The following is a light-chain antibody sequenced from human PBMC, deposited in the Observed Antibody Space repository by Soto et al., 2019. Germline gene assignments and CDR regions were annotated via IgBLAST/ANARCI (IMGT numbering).Light chain of an antibody. Sequence: EIVLTQSPGTLSLSPGERATLSCRASQSVSSSYLAWYQQKPGQAPRLLIYGASSRATGIPDRFSGSVSGTDFTLIISRLEPEDFAVYYWQQCGTSPPYTFGQGTKLEIK. CDR3: QQCGTSPPYT. CDR2: GAS. J-gene: IGKJ2*01. CDR1: QSVSSSY. V-gene: IGKV3-20*01.